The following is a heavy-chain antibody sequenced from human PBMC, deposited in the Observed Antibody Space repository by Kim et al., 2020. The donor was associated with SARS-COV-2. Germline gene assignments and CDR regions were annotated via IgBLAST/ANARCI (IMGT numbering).Heavy chain of an antibody. CDR3: VRPRYSRCMNCGMNV. CDR2: IYYSGTMA. Sequence: SETLSLTCTVSGASIRSTFYHWGWIRQAPGKGLEWIGSIYYSGTMANYNPSLKSRVTVSVDTSNHQFSLKLSSVTATDTAVYYCVRPRYSRCMNCGMNVWGQGTAVTVSS. CDR1: GASIRSTFYH. D-gene: IGHD6-13*01. V-gene: IGHV4-39*01. J-gene: IGHJ6*02.